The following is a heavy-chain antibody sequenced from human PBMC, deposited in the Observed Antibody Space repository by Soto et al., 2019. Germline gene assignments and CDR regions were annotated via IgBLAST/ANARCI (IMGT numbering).Heavy chain of an antibody. Sequence: QVQLVQSGAEVKKPGASVKVSCKASGYTFTSYYMHCVRQGPGQGLEWMGIINPSGGRTSYAQTFQARVTMTMDRSTSPVYMELSSVSSEDTAVYYCARDIGWIRFLEWLPYGMDVCRQGTTVTVSS. J-gene: IGHJ6*02. CDR1: GYTFTSYY. D-gene: IGHD3-3*01. CDR2: INPSGGRT. CDR3: ARDIGWIRFLEWLPYGMDV. V-gene: IGHV1-46*01.